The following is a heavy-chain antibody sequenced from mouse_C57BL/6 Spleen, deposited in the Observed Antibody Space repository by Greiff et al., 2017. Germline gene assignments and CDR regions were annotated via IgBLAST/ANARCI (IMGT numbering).Heavy chain of an antibody. D-gene: IGHD1-1*01. V-gene: IGHV1-59*01. J-gene: IGHJ2*01. CDR3: ARGGNYYGSNFDY. Sequence: QVQLKQPGAELVRPGTSVKLSCKASGYTFTSYWMHWVKQRPGQGLEWIGVIDPSDSYTNYNQKFKGKATLTVDTSSSTAYMQLSSLTSEDSAVYYCARGGNYYGSNFDYWGQGTTLTVSS. CDR1: GYTFTSYW. CDR2: IDPSDSYT.